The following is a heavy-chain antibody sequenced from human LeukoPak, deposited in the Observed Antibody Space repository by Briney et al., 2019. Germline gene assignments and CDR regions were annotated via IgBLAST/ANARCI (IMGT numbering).Heavy chain of an antibody. V-gene: IGHV3-33*06. J-gene: IGHJ4*02. CDR2: IWYDGSNK. Sequence: GGSLRLSCAASGFTFSSYGMHWVGQAPGKGLEWVAVIWYDGSNKYYADSVKGRFTISRDNSKNTLYLQMNSLRAEDTAVYYCAKDLGSSWPDSSEYYFDYWGQGTLVTVSS. CDR1: GFTFSSYG. CDR3: AKDLGSSWPDSSEYYFDY. D-gene: IGHD6-13*01.